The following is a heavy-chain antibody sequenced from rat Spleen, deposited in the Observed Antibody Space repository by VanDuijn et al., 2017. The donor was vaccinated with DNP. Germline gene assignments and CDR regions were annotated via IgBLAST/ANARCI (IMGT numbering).Heavy chain of an antibody. CDR3: TTGAGSP. CDR2: ITNSGGSI. CDR1: GFTFSNYG. V-gene: IGHV5-27*01. J-gene: IGHJ4*01. Sequence: EVQLVESGGGFVQPGRSLKLSCAASGFTFSNYGMAWVRQAPTKGLEWVASITNSGGSIYYRDSLKGRITISRDNAKSPLYPQMDSLRSEDTANYFLTTGAGSPWGQGTSVTVSS. D-gene: IGHD1-4*01.